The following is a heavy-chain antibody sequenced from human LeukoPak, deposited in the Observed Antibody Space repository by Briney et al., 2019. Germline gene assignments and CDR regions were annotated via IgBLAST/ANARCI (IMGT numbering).Heavy chain of an antibody. V-gene: IGHV4-59*01. Sequence: SETLSLTCTVSGGSISSYYWSWIRQPPGKGLEWIGYIYYSRSTNYNPSLKSPVTISVDTSKTPFSLKLSSVTAAETAVYYCARDRDSHLFDYWGQGTLVSVSS. CDR2: IYYSRST. J-gene: IGHJ4*02. CDR1: GGSISSYY. CDR3: ARDRDSHLFDY. D-gene: IGHD3/OR15-3a*01.